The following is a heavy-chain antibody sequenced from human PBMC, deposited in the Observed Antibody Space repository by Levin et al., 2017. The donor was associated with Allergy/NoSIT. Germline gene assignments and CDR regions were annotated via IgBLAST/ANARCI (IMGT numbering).Heavy chain of an antibody. V-gene: IGHV1-18*01. J-gene: IGHJ5*02. CDR1: GYTFTSYG. CDR2: ISAYNGNT. D-gene: IGHD2-2*03. CDR3: ARDGYCSSTSCYVGFDP. Sequence: ASVKVSCKASGYTFTSYGISWVRQAPGQGLEWMGWISAYNGNTNYAQKLQGRVTMTTDTSTSTAYMELRSLRSDDTAVYYCARDGYCSSTSCYVGFDPWGQGTLVTVSS.